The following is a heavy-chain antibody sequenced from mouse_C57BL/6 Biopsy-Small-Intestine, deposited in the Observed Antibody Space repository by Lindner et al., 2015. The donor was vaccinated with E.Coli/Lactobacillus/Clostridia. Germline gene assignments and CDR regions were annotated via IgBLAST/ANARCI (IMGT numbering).Heavy chain of an antibody. CDR3: SRRGYSGFEKSYYFDY. Sequence: SVKVSCKASGYTFSSYGISWVRQAPGQGLEWMGWISTYNGNTNYVEKLQGRVTMTIDTSSSTAYMELRSLRSDDTAVYYCSRRGYSGFEKSYYFDYWGQGTLITVSS. D-gene: IGHD2-12*01. J-gene: IGHJ2*01. V-gene: IGHV1S55*01. CDR2: ISTYNGNT. CDR1: GYTFSSYG.